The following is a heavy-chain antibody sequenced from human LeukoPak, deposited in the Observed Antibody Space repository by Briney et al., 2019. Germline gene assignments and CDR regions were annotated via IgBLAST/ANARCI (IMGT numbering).Heavy chain of an antibody. Sequence: GGSLRLSCAASGFTFSTYWMHWVRQAPGKGLVWVSRISHDGSSSSYADSVKGRLTISRDNAKNTLYLQMNSLRADDTAVYYCARAGYPYAFDIWGQGTMVTVSS. D-gene: IGHD5-18*01. V-gene: IGHV3-74*01. CDR3: ARAGYPYAFDI. J-gene: IGHJ3*02. CDR1: GFTFSTYW. CDR2: ISHDGSSS.